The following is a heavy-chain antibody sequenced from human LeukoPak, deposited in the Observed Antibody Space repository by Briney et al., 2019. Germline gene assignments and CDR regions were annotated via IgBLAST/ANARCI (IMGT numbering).Heavy chain of an antibody. D-gene: IGHD1-1*01. CDR2: ITSSSTYI. V-gene: IGHV3-21*01. J-gene: IGHJ4*02. CDR1: GFTFSSYS. CDR3: ARDLGTTWDYFDY. Sequence: GGSLRLSCAASGFTFSSYSMNWVRQAPGKGLEWVSSITSSSTYIYYADSVKGRFTISRDNAKTSLYLQMNSLRAEETAVYYCARDLGTTWDYFDYWGQGTLVTVSS.